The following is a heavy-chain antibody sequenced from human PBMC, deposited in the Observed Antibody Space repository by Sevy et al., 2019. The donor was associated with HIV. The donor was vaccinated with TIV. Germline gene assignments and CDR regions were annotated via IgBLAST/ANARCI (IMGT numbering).Heavy chain of an antibody. D-gene: IGHD5-18*01. Sequence: GGSLRLSCGASGFTFSNYAMSWVRQAPGKGPEWVSGINNGGSTYYADSGKGRFTISGDNSKKMVFLQMSSRSAEDTAVYCCASGDTTMITDLDYWGQGALVTVSS. CDR3: ASGDTTMITDLDY. CDR1: GFTFSNYA. J-gene: IGHJ4*02. CDR2: INNGGST. V-gene: IGHV3-23*01.